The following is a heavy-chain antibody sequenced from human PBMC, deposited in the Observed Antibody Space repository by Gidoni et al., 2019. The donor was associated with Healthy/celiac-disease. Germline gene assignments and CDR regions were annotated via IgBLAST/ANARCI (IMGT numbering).Heavy chain of an antibody. CDR3: ARVPWELLCFGDLQFDP. J-gene: IGHJ5*02. Sequence: QVQLQESDSGLLKPTESLSRTCTVSGGSSSGYYWSWIRQPPGKGLDWIGYIYYSGSPNYNPSLKSLVTISVDTSKNQFSLKLSSVTAADTAVYYCARVPWELLCFGDLQFDPWGQGTLVTVSS. CDR2: IYYSGSP. D-gene: IGHD3-10*01. V-gene: IGHV4-59*01. CDR1: GGSSSGYY.